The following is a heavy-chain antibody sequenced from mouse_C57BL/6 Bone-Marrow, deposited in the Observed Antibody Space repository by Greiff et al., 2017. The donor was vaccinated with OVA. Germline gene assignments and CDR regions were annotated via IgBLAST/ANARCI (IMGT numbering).Heavy chain of an antibody. D-gene: IGHD1-1*01. J-gene: IGHJ1*03. CDR2: INPNYGTT. CDR1: GYSFTDYN. V-gene: IGHV1-39*01. Sequence: VQLKQSGPELVKPGASVKISCKASGYSFTDYNMNWVKQSNGKSLEWIGVINPNYGTTSYNQKFKGKATLTVDQSSSTAYMQLNSLTSEDPAVYYCAFYYGSSYRYFDVWGTGTTVTVSS. CDR3: AFYYGSSYRYFDV.